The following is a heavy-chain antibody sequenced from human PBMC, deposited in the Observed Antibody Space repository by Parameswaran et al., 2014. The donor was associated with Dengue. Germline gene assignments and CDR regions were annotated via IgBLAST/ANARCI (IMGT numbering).Heavy chain of an antibody. Sequence: RWIRQPPGKGLEWVSAISGSGGSTYYADSVKGRFTISRDNSKNTLYLQMNSLRAEDTAVYYCAKPRTYLYYFDYWGQGTLVTVSS. D-gene: IGHD1-14*01. CDR2: ISGSGGST. CDR3: AKPRTYLYYFDY. J-gene: IGHJ4*02. V-gene: IGHV3-23*01.